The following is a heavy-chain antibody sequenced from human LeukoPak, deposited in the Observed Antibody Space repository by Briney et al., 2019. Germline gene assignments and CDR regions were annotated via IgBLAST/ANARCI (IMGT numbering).Heavy chain of an antibody. CDR1: GYTFTSYD. CDR3: ARGPYSGSYYYYYMDV. J-gene: IGHJ6*03. CDR2: MNPNSGNT. D-gene: IGHD1-26*01. Sequence: ASVKVSCKASGYTFTSYDINWVRQAPGQGLEWMGWMNPNSGNTGYAQKFQGRVTMTRNTSISTAYMELSSLRSEDTAVYYCARGPYSGSYYYYYMDVWGKGTTVTVSS. V-gene: IGHV1-8*01.